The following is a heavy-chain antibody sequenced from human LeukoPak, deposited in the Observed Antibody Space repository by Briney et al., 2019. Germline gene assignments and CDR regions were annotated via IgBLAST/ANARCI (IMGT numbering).Heavy chain of an antibody. CDR1: GGSISSYY. CDR2: IYYSGST. CDR3: ARHYGP. D-gene: IGHD3-10*01. J-gene: IGHJ4*02. Sequence: SETLSLTCTVSGGSISSYYWNWIRQTPGKGLEWIGSIYYSGSTYYNPSLKSRVTISVDTSKNQFSLKLNSVTATDTAVYYCARHYGPWGQGILVTVSS. V-gene: IGHV4-59*08.